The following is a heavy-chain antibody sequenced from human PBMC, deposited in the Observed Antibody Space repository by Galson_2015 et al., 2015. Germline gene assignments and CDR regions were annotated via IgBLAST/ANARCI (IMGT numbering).Heavy chain of an antibody. J-gene: IGHJ4*02. Sequence: SVKVSCKAPGYTFTSYEINWVRQATGQGLEWMGWMNPNSGDTGYAQKFQGRVTMTRNTSISTAYMELSSLRSEDTAVYYCARGRGDYGSVIYPVLIYWGQGTLVTVSS. D-gene: IGHD3-10*01. CDR2: MNPNSGDT. V-gene: IGHV1-8*01. CDR3: ARGRGDYGSVIYPVLIY. CDR1: GYTFTSYE.